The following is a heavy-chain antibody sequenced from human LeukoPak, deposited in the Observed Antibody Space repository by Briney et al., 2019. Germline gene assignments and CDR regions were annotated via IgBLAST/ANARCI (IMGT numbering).Heavy chain of an antibody. Sequence: PSETLSLSCTVSGGSINGNYWTWIRQPPGKGLEWIGFMHDDGRTNYNPSLTSRVSLSIDKSTNEFSLNLRSVTAADTAVYYCARVLRGAVTADWFDSWGQGTLVTVSA. CDR3: ARVLRGAVTADWFDS. J-gene: IGHJ5*02. CDR1: GGSINGNY. CDR2: MHDDGRT. D-gene: IGHD2-21*02. V-gene: IGHV4-59*01.